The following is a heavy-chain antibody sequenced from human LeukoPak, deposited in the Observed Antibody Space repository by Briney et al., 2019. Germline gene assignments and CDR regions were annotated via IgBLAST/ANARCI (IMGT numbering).Heavy chain of an antibody. Sequence: GGSLRLSCAASGFIFSNYAMTWVRQPPGKGLEWVSTISGSDDSTFYADSVRGRFTISRDNSKNTLYLQMGSLRAEDTAVYYCANSASIAVAGTPDDYWGQGTLVTVSS. D-gene: IGHD6-19*01. J-gene: IGHJ4*02. CDR3: ANSASIAVAGTPDDY. V-gene: IGHV3-23*01. CDR2: ISGSDDST. CDR1: GFIFSNYA.